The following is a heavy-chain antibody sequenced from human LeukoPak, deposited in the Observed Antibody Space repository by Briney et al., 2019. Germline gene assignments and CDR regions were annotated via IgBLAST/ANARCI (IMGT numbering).Heavy chain of an antibody. J-gene: IGHJ3*01. CDR3: ARERYCGGDCYSFAFDV. CDR1: GFTVSSKY. Sequence: PGGSLRLSCAASGFTVSSKYMSWVRQAPGKGLEWVSIFYSGGDSTNYADSVKGRFTISRDNSKNTLYLRMNSLRADDTAVYYCARERYCGGDCYSFAFDVWGQGTVVTVSS. CDR2: FYSGGDST. D-gene: IGHD2-21*02. V-gene: IGHV3-66*01.